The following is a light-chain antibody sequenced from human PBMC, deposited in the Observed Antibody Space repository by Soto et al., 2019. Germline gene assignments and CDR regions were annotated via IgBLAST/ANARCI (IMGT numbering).Light chain of an antibody. Sequence: VLTQPASVSGSPGQSITVSCTGTSSDIGGYIFVSWYQQHPGKAPKLMIYDINNRPSGVSKRFSGSKSGNTASLTISGLQAEDEAEYYCVSYTDRPYYVLGNGTKVT. CDR3: VSYTDRPYYV. V-gene: IGLV2-14*01. J-gene: IGLJ1*01. CDR2: DIN. CDR1: SSDIGGYIF.